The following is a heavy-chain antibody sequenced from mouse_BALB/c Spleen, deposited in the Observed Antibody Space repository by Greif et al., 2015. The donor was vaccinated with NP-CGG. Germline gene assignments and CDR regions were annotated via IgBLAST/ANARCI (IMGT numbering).Heavy chain of an antibody. J-gene: IGHJ2*01. D-gene: IGHD1-1*01. CDR2: ISSGSSTI. CDR3: ARAFYYGSSYGFDY. CDR1: GFTFSSFG. V-gene: IGHV5-17*02. Sequence: EVQLVESGGGLVQPGGSRKLSCAASGFTFSSFGMHWVRQAPEKGLEWVAYISSGSSTIYYADTVKGRFTISRDNPKNTLFLQMTSLRSEDTAMYYCARAFYYGSSYGFDYWGQGTTLTVSS.